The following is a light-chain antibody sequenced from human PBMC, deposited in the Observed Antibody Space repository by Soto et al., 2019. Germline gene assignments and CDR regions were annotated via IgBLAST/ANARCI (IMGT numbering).Light chain of an antibody. CDR1: QGVSSY. CDR3: QQRSNWPLT. CDR2: DAS. J-gene: IGKJ4*01. Sequence: ELVLTQSPATLSLSPGERATLSCSASQGVSSYLAWYQQKPGQAPRLLIYDASNRATGIPARCSGSGSGTDFTLNISSLEPEDFAVYYCQQRSNWPLTCGGGPKVEIK. V-gene: IGKV3-11*01.